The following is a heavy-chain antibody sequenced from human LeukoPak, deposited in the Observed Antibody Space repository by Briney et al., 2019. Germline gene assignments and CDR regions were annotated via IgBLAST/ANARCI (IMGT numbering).Heavy chain of an antibody. D-gene: IGHD6-13*01. Sequence: GGSLRLSCAASGFTVSRNYMSWVRQAPGKGLEWVSVIYSGGRTYYADSVKGRFTISRDSSKNTLYFQMNSLRAEDTAVYYCARAGPSSSWHQFDYWGQGTLVTVSS. CDR3: ARAGPSSSWHQFDY. V-gene: IGHV3-66*01. CDR1: GFTVSRNY. CDR2: IYSGGRT. J-gene: IGHJ4*02.